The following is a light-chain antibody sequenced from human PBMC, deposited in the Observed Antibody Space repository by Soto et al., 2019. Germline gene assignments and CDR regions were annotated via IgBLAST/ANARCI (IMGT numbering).Light chain of an antibody. CDR1: SSNIGSNY. CDR2: RNN. J-gene: IGLJ2*01. Sequence: QTVVTQPPSASGTPGQRVTISCSGSSSNIGSNYVYWYQQLPGTAPKLLIYRNNQRPSGVPDRFSGSKSGTSASLAISGLRSEDEADYYCVAWDDSLSGVVSGGGTQLTVL. CDR3: VAWDDSLSGVV. V-gene: IGLV1-47*01.